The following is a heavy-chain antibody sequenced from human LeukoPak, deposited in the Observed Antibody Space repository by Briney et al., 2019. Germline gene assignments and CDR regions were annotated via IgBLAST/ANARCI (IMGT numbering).Heavy chain of an antibody. CDR3: ARDTVGATFPGAFDI. D-gene: IGHD1-26*01. Sequence: SETLSFTCTVSGDSISSSTYYWGWIRQPPGKGLEWIGSMYYSGSTYYNPSLKSRVTISLDTSKNQFFLKLGSVTAADTAVYYCARDTVGATFPGAFDIWGQGTMVTVSS. CDR2: MYYSGST. V-gene: IGHV4-39*07. J-gene: IGHJ3*02. CDR1: GDSISSSTYY.